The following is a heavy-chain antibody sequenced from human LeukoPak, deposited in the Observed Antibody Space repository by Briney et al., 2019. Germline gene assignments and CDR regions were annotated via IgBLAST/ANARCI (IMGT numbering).Heavy chain of an antibody. J-gene: IGHJ6*02. D-gene: IGHD5-12*01. CDR2: IKQEGSEK. CDR1: GFPFRSYW. Sequence: GGSLRLSCAASGFPFRSYWMSWVRQAPGKGREWVANIKQEGSEKYSADSVGGRFTISRDNAKNSLYLQMNSLRVEDTAVYFCARHQGGYDVRGTYYCYGLDVWGQGTTVTVSS. V-gene: IGHV3-7*01. CDR3: ARHQGGYDVRGTYYCYGLDV.